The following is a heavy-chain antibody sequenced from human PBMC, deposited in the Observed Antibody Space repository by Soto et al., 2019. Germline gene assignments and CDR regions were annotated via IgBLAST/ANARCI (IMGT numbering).Heavy chain of an antibody. D-gene: IGHD5-18*01. J-gene: IGHJ4*02. CDR3: ARVNPGYSYVNY. CDR1: GFTFSSYW. CDR2: INSDGSTT. V-gene: IGHV3-74*01. Sequence: EVQLVESGGGLVQPGGSLRLSCAASGFTFSSYWMLWVRQAPGKGLVWVSRINSDGSTTSYADSVKGRFTISTDNAKNTLYLQLNSLRAEDTPVYYCARVNPGYSYVNYWGQGTLVTVSS.